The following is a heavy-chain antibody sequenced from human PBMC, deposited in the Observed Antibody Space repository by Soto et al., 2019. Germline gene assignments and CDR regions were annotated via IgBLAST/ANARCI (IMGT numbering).Heavy chain of an antibody. Sequence: ASVKVSCKASGYTFTSHGMSWVRQAPGQGLEWMGGISGYNGHTKYAQKFQGRVTVTKDKSKSTCYMALRSLRSDDTAGYYCARDQGYDSSPQDGFDIWGQGTMVTVSS. J-gene: IGHJ3*02. D-gene: IGHD3-22*01. CDR2: ISGYNGHT. V-gene: IGHV1-18*04. CDR3: ARDQGYDSSPQDGFDI. CDR1: GYTFTSHG.